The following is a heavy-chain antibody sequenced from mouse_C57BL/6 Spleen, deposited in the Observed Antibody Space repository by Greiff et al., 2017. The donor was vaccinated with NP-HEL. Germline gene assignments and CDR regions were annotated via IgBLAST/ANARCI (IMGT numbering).Heavy chain of an antibody. CDR3: ARPDGSGYFDY. J-gene: IGHJ2*01. V-gene: IGHV5-17*01. Sequence: DVMLVESGGGLVKPGGSLKLSCAASGFTFSDYGMHWVRQAPEKGLEWVAYISSGSSTIYYADTVKGRFTISRDNAKNTLFLQMTSLRSEDTAMYYCARPDGSGYFDYWGQGTTLTVSS. CDR2: ISSGSSTI. CDR1: GFTFSDYG. D-gene: IGHD2-3*01.